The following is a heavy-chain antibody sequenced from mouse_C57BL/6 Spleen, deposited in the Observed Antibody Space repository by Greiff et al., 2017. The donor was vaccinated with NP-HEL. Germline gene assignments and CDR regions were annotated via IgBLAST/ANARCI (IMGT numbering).Heavy chain of an antibody. J-gene: IGHJ4*01. Sequence: VQLQQPGAELVKPGASVKLSCKASGYTFTSYWMHWVKQRPGQGLEWIGMIHPNGGSTNYNEKFKSKATLTVDKSASTAYRQLSSLTSEDSAVYYCARFYEGNAMDYWGQGTSVTVSS. CDR2: IHPNGGST. V-gene: IGHV1-64*01. CDR3: ARFYEGNAMDY. CDR1: GYTFTSYW. D-gene: IGHD2-3*01.